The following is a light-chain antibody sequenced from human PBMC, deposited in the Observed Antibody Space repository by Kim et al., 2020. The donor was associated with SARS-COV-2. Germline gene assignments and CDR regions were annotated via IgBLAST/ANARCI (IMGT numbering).Light chain of an antibody. J-gene: IGLJ1*01. CDR1: DIGNKT. CDR2: YDT. V-gene: IGLV3-21*04. CDR3: QVWDTSNDHQV. Sequence: PRKTARLTGNGNDIGNKTVNCYQQAPGQAPMLVMYYDTDRPSGIPARFSGSKSGKTATLTISRVEAGDEADYYCQVWDTSNDHQVFGSGTKVTVL.